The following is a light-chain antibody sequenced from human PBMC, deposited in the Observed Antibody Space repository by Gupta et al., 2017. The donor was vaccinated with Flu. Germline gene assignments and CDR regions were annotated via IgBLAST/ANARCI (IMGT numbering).Light chain of an antibody. CDR3: QQYDNLPRT. Sequence: DTQMTQSPSSLSASVGDRVTINCQASQDISNYLNWNQQKPGKAPKLLMYDASNLETGVPSRFSGSGSGTDFTFTISSLQPEDIATYYWQQYDNLPRTFGQGTKLEIK. CDR1: QDISNY. CDR2: DAS. J-gene: IGKJ2*01. V-gene: IGKV1-33*01.